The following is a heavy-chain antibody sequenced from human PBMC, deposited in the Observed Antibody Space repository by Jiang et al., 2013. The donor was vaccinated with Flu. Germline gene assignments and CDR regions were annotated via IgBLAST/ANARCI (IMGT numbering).Heavy chain of an antibody. Sequence: LLKPSETLSLTCAVSGGSISPYYWNWIRQPPGKGLEWIGYIYYSGGAVYNPSLKSRVTMSVDTSKNQLSLKLTSVTTADTAFYYCARAIGQQLIFGPMERWFDPWGQGTLVTVSS. J-gene: IGHJ5*02. CDR1: GGSISPYY. V-gene: IGHV4-59*01. CDR2: IYYSGGA. D-gene: IGHD3/OR15-3a*01. CDR3: ARAIGQQLIFGPMERWFDP.